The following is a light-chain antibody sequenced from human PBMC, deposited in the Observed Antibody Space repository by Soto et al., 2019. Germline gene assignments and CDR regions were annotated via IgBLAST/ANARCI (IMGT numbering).Light chain of an antibody. CDR2: GAS. CDR1: QSVCSGC. CDR3: RHYGSTHWT. J-gene: IGKJ1*01. V-gene: IGKV3-20*01. Sequence: ETVLTQSPATLSFSPGQRVTLSCRASQSVCSGCLAWYQQKPGQSHRLLIYGASSRATGIQERFSGSGSGTDFTLTISRLEREDFAVYYCRHYGSTHWTFGQGTKVGIK.